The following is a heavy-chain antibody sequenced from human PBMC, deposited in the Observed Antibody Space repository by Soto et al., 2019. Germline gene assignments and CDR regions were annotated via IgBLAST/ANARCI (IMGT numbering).Heavy chain of an antibody. CDR3: ARLHGRDWSNAVDY. CDR2: IYPGDSDT. V-gene: IGHV5-51*01. D-gene: IGHD3-9*01. CDR1: GYTFNNDW. Sequence: PGESLKISCKASGYTFNNDWIAWVRQMPGKGLEWMGVIYPGDSDTRYSPSFQGQVTFSADTSISTAFLQWGRLRASDTAMYYCARLHGRDWSNAVDYWGQGTLVTFSS. J-gene: IGHJ4*02.